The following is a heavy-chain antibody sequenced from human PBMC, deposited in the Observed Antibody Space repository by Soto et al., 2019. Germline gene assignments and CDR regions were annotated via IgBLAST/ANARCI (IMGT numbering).Heavy chain of an antibody. Sequence: ASVKVSCKASGYTFTGHPIGWVRQAPGQGLEWMGRINPNGGVTYYVQKFVGRVTMIRDTSISTAYMELSRLTSDDTAVYYCARDNSGSLDYWGQGTLVTVSS. CDR1: GYTFTGHP. CDR2: INPNGGVT. V-gene: IGHV1-2*02. J-gene: IGHJ4*02. CDR3: ARDNSGSLDY. D-gene: IGHD6-19*01.